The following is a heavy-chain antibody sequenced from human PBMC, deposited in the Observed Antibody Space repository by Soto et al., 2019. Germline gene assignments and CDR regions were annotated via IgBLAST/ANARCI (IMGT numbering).Heavy chain of an antibody. Sequence: ASVKVSCKASGYTFSGYFLHWVRQAPGQGLEWMGWINPDSGGTNYAQKFQGRVTMTRDRSINTVFLEVRSLRSVDTAVYYCARAGYCFGGSCFDDAFDFWGQGTMVTV. J-gene: IGHJ3*01. CDR2: INPDSGGT. V-gene: IGHV1-2*02. CDR1: GYTFSGYF. D-gene: IGHD2-15*01. CDR3: ARAGYCFGGSCFDDAFDF.